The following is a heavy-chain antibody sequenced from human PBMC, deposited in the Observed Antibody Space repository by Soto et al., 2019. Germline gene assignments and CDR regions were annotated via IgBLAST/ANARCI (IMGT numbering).Heavy chain of an antibody. D-gene: IGHD2-8*01. CDR3: AKNGLSDSPSAIES. V-gene: IGHV3-23*01. CDR1: GFRFNNHA. Sequence: PGGSLRLSCAASGFRFNNHAMTWVRQAPGKGLEWVSGISGSGSTTHYADSVKGRFTISREKSKDTLYLQMNSLRAEDTAVYYCAKNGLSDSPSAIESWGQGTLVTVSS. J-gene: IGHJ4*02. CDR2: ISGSGSTT.